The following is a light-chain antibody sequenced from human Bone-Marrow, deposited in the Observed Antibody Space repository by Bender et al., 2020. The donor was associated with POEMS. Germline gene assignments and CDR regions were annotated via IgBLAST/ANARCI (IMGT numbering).Light chain of an antibody. J-gene: IGLJ1*01. CDR1: GSNIGNYNL. V-gene: IGLV2-23*02. CDR3: CSYAGSSTYV. Sequence: QSALTQPASVSGSPGQSITISCSGTGSNIGNYNLISWYQKHPGKAPKLIIYEVSKRPSGVSDRFSGSKSGYTASLTISRLQAEDEADYSCCSYAGSSTYVFGTGTKVTVL. CDR2: EVS.